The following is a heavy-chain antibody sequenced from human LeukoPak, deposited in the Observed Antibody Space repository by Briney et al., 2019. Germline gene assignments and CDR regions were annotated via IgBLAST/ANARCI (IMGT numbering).Heavy chain of an antibody. J-gene: IGHJ3*02. CDR2: ISTSTGDT. V-gene: IGHV1-18*01. CDR3: ARGRKVCRI. CDR1: GYSLILYG. Sequence: ASVKVSCKPSGYSLILYGISWVRQAPGQGPEWMGWISTSTGDTKYTQKFQGRVTLTTDTSTSTAYMELSSLRSDDTAVYYCARGRKVCRIWGQGTMVTVSS.